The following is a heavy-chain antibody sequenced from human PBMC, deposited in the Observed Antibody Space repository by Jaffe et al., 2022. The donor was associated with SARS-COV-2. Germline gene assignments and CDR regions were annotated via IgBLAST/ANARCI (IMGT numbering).Heavy chain of an antibody. J-gene: IGHJ4*02. CDR2: IGRSGDNT. Sequence: EVQLLESGGGLVQPGGSLRLSCAASGLTFSTYAMSWVRQAPGKGLEWVSTIGRSGDNTYYADSVKGRFTISRDNSKNTLYLQMNSLRAEDTAVYYCAKWAVSGRGNYFDYWGQGTLVTVSS. CDR1: GLTFSTYA. D-gene: IGHD6-19*01. V-gene: IGHV3-23*01. CDR3: AKWAVSGRGNYFDY.